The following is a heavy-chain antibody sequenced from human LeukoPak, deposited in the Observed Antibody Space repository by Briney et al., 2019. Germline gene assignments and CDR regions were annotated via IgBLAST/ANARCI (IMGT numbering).Heavy chain of an antibody. CDR2: IIPIFGTA. J-gene: IGHJ6*03. V-gene: IGHV1-69*05. Sequence: ASVKVSCKASGGTFSSYAISWVRQAPGQGLEWMGGIIPIFGTANYAQKFQGRVTITTDESTSTAYMELSSLRSEDTAVYYCAKGPTVRGVIVYYYYMDVWGKGTTVTVSS. CDR3: AKGPTVRGVIVYYYYMDV. CDR1: GGTFSSYA. D-gene: IGHD3-10*01.